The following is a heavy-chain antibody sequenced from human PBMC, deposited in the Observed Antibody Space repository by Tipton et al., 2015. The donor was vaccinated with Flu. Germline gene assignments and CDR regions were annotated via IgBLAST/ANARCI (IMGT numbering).Heavy chain of an antibody. CDR2: IYSSGST. Sequence: TLSLTCTVSGGSLRSFYWSWIRQPAGKGLEWIGRIYSSGSTKYSPAFKSRVTLSVDTSKNQFSLNLSSVTASDTALYFCARCSGSGTDVIYDYWGQGTLVTVSS. D-gene: IGHD3-10*02. V-gene: IGHV4-4*07. CDR1: GGSLRSFY. CDR3: ARCSGSGTDVIYDY. J-gene: IGHJ4*02.